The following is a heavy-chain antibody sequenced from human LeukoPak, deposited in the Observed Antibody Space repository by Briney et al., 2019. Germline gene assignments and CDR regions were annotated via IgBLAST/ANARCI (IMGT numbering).Heavy chain of an antibody. CDR3: ARDYGDHGEYFDC. Sequence: GGSLRLSCEASGFTFSSYNMNWVRQAPGKGLEWVLYISRSSSSIYYADSVKGRFTISRDNAKNSGYLQMNGLSDEDTAGYRCARDYGDHGEYFDCWGQGTLVTVSS. CDR1: GFTFSSYN. CDR2: ISRSSSSI. J-gene: IGHJ4*02. D-gene: IGHD4-17*01. V-gene: IGHV3-48*02.